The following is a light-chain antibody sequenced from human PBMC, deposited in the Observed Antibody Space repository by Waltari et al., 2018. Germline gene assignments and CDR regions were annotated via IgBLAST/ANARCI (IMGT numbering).Light chain of an antibody. CDR3: QTWGTGIPV. CDR1: GGHSSYA. V-gene: IGLV4-69*01. CDR2: LNSDGSH. J-gene: IGLJ3*02. Sequence: QLVLTQSPSASASLGASVKLTCTLSGGHSSYAIAWHQQQPEKGPRYLTKLNSDGSHSKGDGIPDRFSGSSSGAERYITISSLQSEDEADYYCQTWGTGIPVFGGGTKLTVL.